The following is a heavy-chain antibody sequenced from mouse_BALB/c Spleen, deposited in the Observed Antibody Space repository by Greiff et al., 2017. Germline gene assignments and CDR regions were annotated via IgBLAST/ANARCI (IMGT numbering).Heavy chain of an antibody. D-gene: IGHD2-2*01. V-gene: IGHV14-3*02. CDR2: IDPANGNT. CDR1: GFNIKDTY. Sequence: EVQLQQSGAELVKPGASVKLSCTASGFNIKDTYMHWVKQRPEQGLEWIGRIDPANGNTKYDPKFQGKATITADTSSNTAYLQLSSLTSEDTAVYYCAVIYYGYERYAMDYWGQGTSVTVSS. CDR3: AVIYYGYERYAMDY. J-gene: IGHJ4*01.